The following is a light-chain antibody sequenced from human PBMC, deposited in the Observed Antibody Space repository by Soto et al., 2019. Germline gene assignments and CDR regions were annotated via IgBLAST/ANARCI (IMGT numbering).Light chain of an antibody. Sequence: QSALTQPASVSGSPGQSITISCTGTSSDVGSYNLVSWYQQHPGKAPKLMMYEVSKRPSGVSNRVSGSKSGNTASLTISGLQADYEADYYCCSYAGSSTYYVFGTGTKLTVL. CDR1: SSDVGSYNL. J-gene: IGLJ1*01. CDR3: CSYAGSSTYYV. CDR2: EVS. V-gene: IGLV2-23*02.